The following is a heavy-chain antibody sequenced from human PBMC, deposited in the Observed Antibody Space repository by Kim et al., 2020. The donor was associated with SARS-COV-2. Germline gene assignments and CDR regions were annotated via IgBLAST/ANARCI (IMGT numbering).Heavy chain of an antibody. CDR2: ST. J-gene: IGHJ4*02. D-gene: IGHD2-15*01. Sequence: STYCADSVKGRFTISRDTSKNTLHLQMNSLRAEDTAVYYCAKGLRGSEDHWGQGTLVTVSS. CDR3: AKGLRGSEDH. V-gene: IGHV3-23*01.